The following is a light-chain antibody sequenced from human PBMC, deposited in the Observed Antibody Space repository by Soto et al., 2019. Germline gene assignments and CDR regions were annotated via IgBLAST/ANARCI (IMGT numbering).Light chain of an antibody. CDR1: SSDTAGYNY. Sequence: QSALTQPASVPVSPGQSITISCTGTSSDTAGYNYVSWYQQHPGKAPKLMIYEVSNRPSGVSNRFSGSQSGNTASLTISGLQAEDEANYYCSSYTTSNTPLYVFGTGTKV. J-gene: IGLJ1*01. V-gene: IGLV2-14*01. CDR2: EVS. CDR3: SSYTTSNTPLYV.